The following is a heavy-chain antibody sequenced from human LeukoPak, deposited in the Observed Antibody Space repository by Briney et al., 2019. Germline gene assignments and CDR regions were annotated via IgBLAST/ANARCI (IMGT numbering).Heavy chain of an antibody. J-gene: IGHJ1*01. V-gene: IGHV4-34*01. CDR1: GGSFSGYY. Sequence: PSETLSLTCAVYGGSFSGYYWSWIRQPPGKGLEWIGEINHSGSTNYNPSLKSRVTISVDTSKNQFSLKLSSVTAADTAVYYCASGGILTGYSSEYFQHWGQGTLVTVSS. D-gene: IGHD3-9*01. CDR2: INHSGST. CDR3: ASGGILTGYSSEYFQH.